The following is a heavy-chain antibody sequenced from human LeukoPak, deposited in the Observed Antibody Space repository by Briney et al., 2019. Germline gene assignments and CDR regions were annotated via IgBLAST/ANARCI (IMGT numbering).Heavy chain of an antibody. J-gene: IGHJ4*02. D-gene: IGHD5-24*01. Sequence: PGGSLRLSCAASGFTFSNAWMSWVRQAPGKGLEWVGRIKSKTDGGTTDYAAPVKGRFTISRDDSKNTLYLQMNSLKTEDTAVYYCTRYSEMANHLDYWGQGTLVTVSS. CDR2: IKSKTDGGTT. CDR3: TRYSEMANHLDY. CDR1: GFTFSNAW. V-gene: IGHV3-15*01.